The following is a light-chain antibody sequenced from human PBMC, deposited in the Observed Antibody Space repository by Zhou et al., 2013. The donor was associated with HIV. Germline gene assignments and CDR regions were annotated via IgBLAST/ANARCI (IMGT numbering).Light chain of an antibody. V-gene: IGKV1-33*01. J-gene: IGKJ4*01. CDR2: DAF. CDR3: QQYDNLPLT. Sequence: DIQMTQSPSSLSASVGDRVTITCQASQDISNSLNWYQQKPGKAPKLLIYDAFNLKTGVPSRFSGSGSGTDFTFTISSLQPEDIATYYCQQYDNLPLTFGGGTKVEIK. CDR1: QDISNS.